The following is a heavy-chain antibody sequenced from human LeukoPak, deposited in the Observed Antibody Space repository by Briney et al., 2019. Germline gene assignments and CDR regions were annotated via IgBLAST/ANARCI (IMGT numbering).Heavy chain of an antibody. Sequence: ASVKVSCKASGYNFIAYYIHWVRRAPGQGLEWLGWIDPNTGGTNYVDRFQGRVTMTRDTSTRTANMELSSLRSDDTAVYYCARRQRFRPHGYKYFGMDVWGQGTTLTVSS. CDR2: IDPNTGGT. V-gene: IGHV1-2*02. CDR1: GYNFIAYY. J-gene: IGHJ6*02. CDR3: ARRQRFRPHGYKYFGMDV. D-gene: IGHD1-1*01.